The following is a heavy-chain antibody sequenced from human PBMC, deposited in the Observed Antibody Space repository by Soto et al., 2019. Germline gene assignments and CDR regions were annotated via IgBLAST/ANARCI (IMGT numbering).Heavy chain of an antibody. D-gene: IGHD3-16*02. CDR1: GFTFSSYA. CDR3: AKEPPENYVWGSYRRGAFDY. J-gene: IGHJ4*02. V-gene: IGHV3-23*01. Sequence: GGSLRLSCAASGFTFSSYAMSWVRQAPGKGLEWVSAISGSGGSTYYADSVKGRFTISRDNSKNTLYLQMNSLRAEDTAVYYCAKEPPENYVWGSYRRGAFDYWGQGTLVTVSS. CDR2: ISGSGGST.